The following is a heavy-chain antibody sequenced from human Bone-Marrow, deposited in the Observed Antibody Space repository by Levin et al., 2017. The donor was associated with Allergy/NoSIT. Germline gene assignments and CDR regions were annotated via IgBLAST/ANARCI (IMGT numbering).Heavy chain of an antibody. J-gene: IGHJ6*03. Sequence: PSETLSLTCRVSGGSTSAFYWSWIRQPPGRGLEWIGYIYHSGTTKYNPSLKSRVTLSMDTSNNQFSLNLRSVTAADTAVYYCARTDYSSGNYYYYYYMDVWGKGTTVTVSS. CDR2: IYHSGTT. V-gene: IGHV4-59*01. D-gene: IGHD3-3*01. CDR3: ARTDYSSGNYYYYYYMDV. CDR1: GGSTSAFY.